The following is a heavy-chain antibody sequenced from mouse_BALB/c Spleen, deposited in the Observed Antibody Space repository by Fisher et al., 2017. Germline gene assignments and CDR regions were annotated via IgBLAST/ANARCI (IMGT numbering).Heavy chain of an antibody. V-gene: IGHV1S45*01. D-gene: IGHD1-1*01. CDR3: AREYGSSSDYYAMDY. Sequence: KFKGKATLTVDKSSSTAYMQLNSLTSEDSAVYYCAREYGSSSDYYAMDYWGQGTSVTVSS. J-gene: IGHJ4*01.